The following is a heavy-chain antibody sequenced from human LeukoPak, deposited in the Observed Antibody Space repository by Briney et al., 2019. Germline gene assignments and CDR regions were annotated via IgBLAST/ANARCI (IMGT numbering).Heavy chain of an antibody. CDR2: IYYSGSA. J-gene: IGHJ4*02. V-gene: IGHV4-59*01. Sequence: PSETLSLTCTVSGGSISSYYWSWIRQPPGKGLEWIGYIYYSGSANYNPSLKSRVTISVDTSKNQFSLKLSSVTAADTAVYYCAGSRQGSAGQLPTGGLDYWGQGTLVTVSS. CDR3: AGSRQGSAGQLPTGGLDY. D-gene: IGHD2-2*01. CDR1: GGSISSYY.